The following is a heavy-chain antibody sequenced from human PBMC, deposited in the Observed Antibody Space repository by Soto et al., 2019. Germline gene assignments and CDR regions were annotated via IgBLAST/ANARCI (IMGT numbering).Heavy chain of an antibody. J-gene: IGHJ4*02. CDR1: GGSFSGYY. D-gene: IGHD4-17*01. CDR3: ARGRDYGASLIDY. Sequence: PSETLSLTCAVYGGSFSGYYWSWIRQPPGKGLEWIGEINHSGSTNYNPSLKSRVTISVDTSKNQFSLKLSSVTAADTAVYYCARGRDYGASLIDYWGQGTLVTGS. CDR2: INHSGST. V-gene: IGHV4-34*01.